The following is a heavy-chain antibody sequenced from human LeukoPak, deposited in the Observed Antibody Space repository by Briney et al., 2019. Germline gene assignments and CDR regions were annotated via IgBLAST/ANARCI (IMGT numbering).Heavy chain of an antibody. Sequence: GGSLRLSCAASGCTFSSYGMHWVRQAPGKGLEWVAVIWYDGSNKYYADSVKGRFTISRDNSKNTLYLQMNSLRAEDTAVYYWARVKVRYFDWAPIDYWGQGPVVIVTA. D-gene: IGHD3-9*01. V-gene: IGHV3-33*01. CDR1: GCTFSSYG. CDR2: IWYDGSNK. CDR3: ARVKVRYFDWAPIDY. J-gene: IGHJ4*02.